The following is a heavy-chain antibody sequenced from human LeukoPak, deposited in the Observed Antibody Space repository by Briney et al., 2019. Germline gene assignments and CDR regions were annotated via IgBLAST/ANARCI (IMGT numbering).Heavy chain of an antibody. D-gene: IGHD6-13*01. Sequence: VASVEVSCKASGYTFTGYYMHWVRQAPGQGLEWMGWINPNSGGTNYAQKFQGRVTMTRDTSISTAYMELSRLRSDDTAVYYCARGSSSWDPHFDYWGQGTLVTVSS. V-gene: IGHV1-2*02. CDR1: GYTFTGYY. CDR2: INPNSGGT. CDR3: ARGSSSWDPHFDY. J-gene: IGHJ4*02.